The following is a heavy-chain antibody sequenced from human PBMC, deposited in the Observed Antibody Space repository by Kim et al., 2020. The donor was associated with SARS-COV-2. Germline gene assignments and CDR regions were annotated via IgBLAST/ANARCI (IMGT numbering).Heavy chain of an antibody. Sequence: YNPYPLHRVTIAVDASKNRFTLKLSSVTAADTAMYYCARKKGRGWSYFDYWGQGTLVTVSS. V-gene: IGHV4-4*09. CDR3: ARKKGRGWSYFDY. J-gene: IGHJ4*02. D-gene: IGHD6-19*01.